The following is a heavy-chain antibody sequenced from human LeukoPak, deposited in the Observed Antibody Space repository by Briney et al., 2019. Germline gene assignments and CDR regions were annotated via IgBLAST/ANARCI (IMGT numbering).Heavy chain of an antibody. J-gene: IGHJ4*02. CDR3: ARDTDGNLDF. CDR1: GFTFTNAW. Sequence: PGGSLRLSCAASGFTFTNAWMAWVRQAPGKGLEWVGNIKQDGSTKHYTDSLKGRFTNSRDTPKNSLYLQMNSLRADDTAVYYCARDTDGNLDFWGQGILVTVAS. D-gene: IGHD2-8*02. V-gene: IGHV3-7*01. CDR2: IKQDGSTK.